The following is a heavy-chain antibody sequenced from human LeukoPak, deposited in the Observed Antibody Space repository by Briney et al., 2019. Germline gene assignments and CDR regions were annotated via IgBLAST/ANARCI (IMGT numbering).Heavy chain of an antibody. J-gene: IGHJ6*02. CDR2: ISWNSGSI. V-gene: IGHV3-9*01. Sequence: PGGSLRLSCAASGFTFDDYAMHWVRQAPGKGLEWVSGISWNSGSIGYADSVKGRFTISRDNAKNSLYLQMNSLRAEDTALYYCAKALRFRNDYYGMDVWGQGTTVTVSS. CDR1: GFTFDDYA. D-gene: IGHD1-1*01. CDR3: AKALRFRNDYYGMDV.